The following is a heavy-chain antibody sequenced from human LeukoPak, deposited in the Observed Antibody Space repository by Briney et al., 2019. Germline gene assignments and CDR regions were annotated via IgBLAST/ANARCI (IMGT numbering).Heavy chain of an antibody. D-gene: IGHD1-26*01. CDR2: IYYSGST. CDR1: GGSISIYY. CDR3: ARVGGDTNSGSAKSDAFDI. V-gene: IGHV4-59*01. Sequence: SETLSLTCTVSGGSISIYYWSWIRQPPGKGLEWIGYIYYSGSTNYNPSLKSRVTISVDTSKNQFSLKLSSVTAADTAVYYCARVGGDTNSGSAKSDAFDIWGQGTMVTVSS. J-gene: IGHJ3*02.